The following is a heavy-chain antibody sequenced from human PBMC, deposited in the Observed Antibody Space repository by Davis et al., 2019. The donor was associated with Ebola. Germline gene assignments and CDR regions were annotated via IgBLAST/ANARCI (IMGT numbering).Heavy chain of an antibody. D-gene: IGHD3-16*01. CDR2: IYWDDDK. V-gene: IGHV2-5*02. J-gene: IGHJ5*02. CDR3: AHRPSHGALAS. Sequence: SGPTLVKPTQTLTLTCTFSGFSLSASAVGVSWIRQPPGQALEWLAVIYWDDDKYYSPSLNTRLTITKDTSKNQVVLTMTNMDPADTATYYCAHRPSHGALASWGQGTLVTVSS. CDR1: GFSLSASAVG.